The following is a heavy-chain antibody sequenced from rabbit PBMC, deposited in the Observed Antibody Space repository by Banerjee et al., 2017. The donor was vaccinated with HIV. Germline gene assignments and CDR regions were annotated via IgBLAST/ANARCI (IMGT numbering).Heavy chain of an antibody. V-gene: IGHV1S45*01. D-gene: IGHD4-1*01. CDR1: GFSFSNGYV. CDR3: ARDRGDWGYYFTL. Sequence: QEQLVESGGGLVQPGGSLKLSCTVSGFSFSNGYVMCWVRQAPGKGLEWIACISTSSGSTYYASWAKGRFTISKTSSTTVALHMTSLTAADTATYFCARDRGDWGYYFTLWGPGTLVTVS. J-gene: IGHJ4*01. CDR2: ISTSSGST.